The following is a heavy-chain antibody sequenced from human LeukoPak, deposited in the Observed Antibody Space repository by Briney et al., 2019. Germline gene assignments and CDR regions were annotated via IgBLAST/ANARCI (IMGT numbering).Heavy chain of an antibody. CDR3: ARSAKAAGADWFDP. J-gene: IGHJ5*02. CDR2: IHHSGST. CDR1: GASITSGNW. V-gene: IGHV4-4*02. D-gene: IGHD6-13*01. Sequence: SSETLSLTCAVSGASITSGNWWTWVRQPPGKGLEWMGEIHHSGSTHYNPSLKSRVTLSVDKSNNQFSLTLTSVTAADTAFYYCARSAKAAGADWFDPWGQGTLVTVPS.